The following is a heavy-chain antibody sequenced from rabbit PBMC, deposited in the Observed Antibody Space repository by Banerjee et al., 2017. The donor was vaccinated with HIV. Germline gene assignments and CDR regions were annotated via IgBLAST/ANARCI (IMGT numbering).Heavy chain of an antibody. Sequence: QEQLKESGGDLVKPGASLTLTCTASGFSFSDYYWMCWVRQAPGKGLEWIGCIYAGSSDNIDYAGWAKGRFTISKTSSTTVTLQLNSLTAADTATYFCARHTDNSYALWGPGTLVTVS. CDR1: GFSFSDYYW. CDR2: IYAGSSDNI. CDR3: ARHTDNSYAL. D-gene: IGHD6-1*01. J-gene: IGHJ4*01. V-gene: IGHV1S45*01.